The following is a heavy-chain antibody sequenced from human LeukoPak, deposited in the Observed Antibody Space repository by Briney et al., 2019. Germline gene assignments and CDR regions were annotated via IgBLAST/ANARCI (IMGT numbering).Heavy chain of an antibody. D-gene: IGHD2/OR15-2a*01. CDR3: ARLSSAGYYYLDY. V-gene: IGHV5-51*01. Sequence: GESLQISCRSSGYTFTNYWIGWVRQMPGKGLEWMGIIYPGDSDTKYSPSFQGQVTFSADRSISTASLQWSSLKASDTAMYYCARLSSAGYYYLDYWGQGTLVTVSS. CDR1: GYTFTNYW. CDR2: IYPGDSDT. J-gene: IGHJ4*02.